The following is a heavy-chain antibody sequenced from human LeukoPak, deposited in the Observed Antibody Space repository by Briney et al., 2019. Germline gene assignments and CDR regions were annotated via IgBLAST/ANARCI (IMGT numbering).Heavy chain of an antibody. CDR2: IWYNGSKK. J-gene: IGHJ6*02. D-gene: IGHD5-18*01. CDR1: GFTFSSYA. CDR3: ARSAAMAYYYYYGLDV. Sequence: PGGSLRLSCAASGFTFSSYAMSWVRQAPGKGLEWVAIIWYNGSKKYYGDSVEGRFTISRDNSKKTVYLQMSSMRAVDTAVYYCARSAAMAYYYYYGLDVWGQGTTVAVS. V-gene: IGHV3-33*08.